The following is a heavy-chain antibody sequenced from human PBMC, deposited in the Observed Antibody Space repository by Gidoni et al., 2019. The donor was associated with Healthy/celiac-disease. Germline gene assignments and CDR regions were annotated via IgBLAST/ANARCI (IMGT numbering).Heavy chain of an antibody. CDR3: AIAQRNYDFWSGYYTDY. CDR2: ISSSSSYI. J-gene: IGHJ4*02. D-gene: IGHD3-3*01. CDR1: GFTFSSYS. Sequence: EVQLVESGGGLVKPGGSLRLSCAASGFTFSSYSMNWVRQAPGKGLEWVSSISSSSSYIYYADSVKGRFTISRDNAKNSLYLQMNSLRAEDTAVYYCAIAQRNYDFWSGYYTDYWGQGTLVTVSS. V-gene: IGHV3-21*01.